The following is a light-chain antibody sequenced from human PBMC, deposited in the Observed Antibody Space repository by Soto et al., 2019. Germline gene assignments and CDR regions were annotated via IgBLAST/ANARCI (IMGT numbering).Light chain of an antibody. CDR2: GAS. CDR3: PQYGRSPPEFT. V-gene: IGKV3-20*01. J-gene: IGKJ3*01. Sequence: EIVLTQSPGTRSLSAGERATLSCRASQTIISNYLAWYQQKPGQAPRLLILGASYRATGIPDRVSGSGSGTDFTLTISRLEPEDFAVYYCPQYGRSPPEFTFGPGTKVYIK. CDR1: QTIISNY.